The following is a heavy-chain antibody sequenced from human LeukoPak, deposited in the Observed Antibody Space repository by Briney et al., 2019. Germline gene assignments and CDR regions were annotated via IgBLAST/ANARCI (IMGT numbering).Heavy chain of an antibody. D-gene: IGHD5-18*01. Sequence: SETLSLTCAVYGGSFSGYYWSWIRQPPGKGLEWIGEINHSGSTNYNPSLKSRVTISVDTSKNQLSLKLSSVTAADTAVYYCARPRNVDTAMVYAFDIWGQGTMVTVSS. CDR1: GGSFSGYY. CDR2: INHSGST. CDR3: ARPRNVDTAMVYAFDI. V-gene: IGHV4-34*01. J-gene: IGHJ3*02.